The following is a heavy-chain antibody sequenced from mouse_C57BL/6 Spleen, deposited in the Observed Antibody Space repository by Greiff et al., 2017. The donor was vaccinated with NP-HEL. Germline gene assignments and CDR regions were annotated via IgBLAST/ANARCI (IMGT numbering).Heavy chain of an antibody. D-gene: IGHD4-1*01. CDR1: GFTFSSYG. CDR3: ASAGESFLDGGTYWYFDV. V-gene: IGHV5-6*01. J-gene: IGHJ1*03. Sequence: EVKLVESGGDLVKPGGSLKLSCAASGFTFSSYGMYWVRQTPDKRLEWVANISSGGSYTYYPDRVKGRFTLSRDNAKNTLYLQMTSLTSEDTAMYCCASAGESFLDGGTYWYFDVWGTGTTVTVSS. CDR2: ISSGGSYT.